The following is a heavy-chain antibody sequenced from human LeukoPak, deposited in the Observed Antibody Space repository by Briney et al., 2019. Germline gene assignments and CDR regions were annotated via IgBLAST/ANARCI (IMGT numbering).Heavy chain of an antibody. V-gene: IGHV3-30*18. CDR1: GFTFSSYG. Sequence: GRSLRLSCAASGFTFSSYGMHWVRQAPGKGLEWVAVIPYDGSNKYYADSVKGQFTISRDNSKNTLYLQMNSLRAEDTAVYYCAKEVRRAYYGSGRRLDYWGQGTLVTVSS. J-gene: IGHJ4*02. CDR3: AKEVRRAYYGSGRRLDY. CDR2: IPYDGSNK. D-gene: IGHD3-10*01.